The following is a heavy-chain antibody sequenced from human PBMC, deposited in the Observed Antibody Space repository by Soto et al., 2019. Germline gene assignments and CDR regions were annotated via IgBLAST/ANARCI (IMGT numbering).Heavy chain of an antibody. V-gene: IGHV4-59*01. Sequence: QVQLQESGPGLVKPSETLSLTCTVPGGSISSYYWSWIRQPPGQGLEWIGYIYYSGSTNYNPSLKGRVTISVDTCKAEFTLKLSCVTGADTAVSSCAGNTHFSSWSHFDSWGQGTLVTVSS. CDR1: GGSISSYY. CDR3: AGNTHFSSWSHFDS. D-gene: IGHD6-13*01. J-gene: IGHJ4*02. CDR2: IYYSGST.